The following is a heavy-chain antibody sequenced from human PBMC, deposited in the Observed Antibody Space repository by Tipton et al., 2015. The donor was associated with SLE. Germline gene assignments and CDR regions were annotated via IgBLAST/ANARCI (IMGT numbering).Heavy chain of an antibody. D-gene: IGHD3-3*01. CDR3: VRSSGYYIDF. V-gene: IGHV4-34*01. CDR2: INHSGNT. J-gene: IGHJ4*02. Sequence: TLSLTCAVYGGSFSGYYWTWIRQPPGKGLEWIGEINHSGNTNYSPSLKSRFIMSVDTSKNQFSLRLDSWTAADTAIYYCVRSSGYYIDFWGQGTLVTVSS. CDR1: GGSFSGYY.